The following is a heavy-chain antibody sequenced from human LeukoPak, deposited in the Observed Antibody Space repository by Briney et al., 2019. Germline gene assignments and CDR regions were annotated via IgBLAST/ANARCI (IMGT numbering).Heavy chain of an antibody. J-gene: IGHJ4*02. V-gene: IGHV3-30*18. CDR1: GFNFSSYG. CDR3: AKDRRWFGELIDY. D-gene: IGHD3-10*01. CDR2: ISYDGSNK. Sequence: GRSLRLSCAASGFNFSSYGMHWLRQAPGKGLEWAAVISYDGSNKHYADYVKGRFTISRDNSKNTLYLQMNSLRAEDTAVYYCAKDRRWFGELIDYWGQGTLVTVSS.